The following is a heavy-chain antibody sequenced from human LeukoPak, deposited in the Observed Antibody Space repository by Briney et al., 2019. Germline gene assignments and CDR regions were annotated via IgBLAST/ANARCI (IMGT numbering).Heavy chain of an antibody. J-gene: IGHJ4*02. Sequence: SETLSLTCTVSGGSISSGDYYWSWIRQPPGKGLEWIGYIYYSGSTYYNPSLKSRVTIPVDTSKNQFSLKLRSVTAADTAVYYCARGVGAQFDYWGQGTLVTVSS. V-gene: IGHV4-30-4*08. CDR1: GGSISSGDYY. CDR3: ARGVGAQFDY. D-gene: IGHD1-26*01. CDR2: IYYSGST.